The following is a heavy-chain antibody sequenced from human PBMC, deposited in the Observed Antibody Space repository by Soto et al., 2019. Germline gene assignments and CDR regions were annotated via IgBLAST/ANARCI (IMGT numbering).Heavy chain of an antibody. D-gene: IGHD3-3*01. Sequence: SGGSLRLSCAASGFTFSSYGMHWVRQAPGKGLEWVAVISYDGSNKYYADSVKGRFTISRDNSKNTLYLQMNSLRAEGTAVYYCAKDLADFGVAKGGYYYYYGMDVWGQGTTVTVSS. V-gene: IGHV3-30*18. CDR3: AKDLADFGVAKGGYYYYYGMDV. CDR1: GFTFSSYG. CDR2: ISYDGSNK. J-gene: IGHJ6*02.